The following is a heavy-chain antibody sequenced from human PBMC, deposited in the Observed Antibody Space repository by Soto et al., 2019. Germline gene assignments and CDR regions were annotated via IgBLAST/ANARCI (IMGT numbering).Heavy chain of an antibody. CDR2: IHTSGST. CDR3: ARGGYDFWSGSATFDY. D-gene: IGHD3-3*01. CDR1: GGSISSYY. V-gene: IGHV4-4*07. J-gene: IGHJ4*02. Sequence: SETLSLTCTVSGGSISSYYWSWIRQPAGKGLEWIGRIHTSGSTNYNPSLKSRVTMSVDTSKNQFSLKLSSVTAADTAVYYCARGGYDFWSGSATFDYWGQGTLVTVSS.